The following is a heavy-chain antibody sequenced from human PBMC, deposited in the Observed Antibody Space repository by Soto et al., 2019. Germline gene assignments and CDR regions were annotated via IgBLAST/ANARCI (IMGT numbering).Heavy chain of an antibody. V-gene: IGHV3-11*01. D-gene: IGHD2-15*01. Sequence: GGSLRLSCAASGFTFSDYDMSWIRQAPGKGLEWVSYTSSSGSTIYYADSVKGRFTMSRDNAKNSMYLHMDSLRVEDTAVYYCARDGYCSGGSCYSVPVFDYWGQGTLVTVSS. CDR1: GFTFSDYD. CDR2: TSSSGSTI. CDR3: ARDGYCSGGSCYSVPVFDY. J-gene: IGHJ4*02.